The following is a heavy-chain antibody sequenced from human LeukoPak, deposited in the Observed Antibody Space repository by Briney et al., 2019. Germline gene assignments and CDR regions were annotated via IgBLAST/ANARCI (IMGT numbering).Heavy chain of an antibody. CDR3: AKLAYSSGWGAFDL. CDR2: ISASGGST. V-gene: IGHV3-23*01. J-gene: IGHJ3*01. D-gene: IGHD6-19*01. CDR1: GFTFSSYT. Sequence: GGSLRLSCEASGFTFSSYTMTWVRQAPGKGLEWVSDISASGGSTHYADSVKGRFTISRDNSKNTLYLQMNSLRVEDTAVYCCAKLAYSSGWGAFDLWGQGTMVTVSS.